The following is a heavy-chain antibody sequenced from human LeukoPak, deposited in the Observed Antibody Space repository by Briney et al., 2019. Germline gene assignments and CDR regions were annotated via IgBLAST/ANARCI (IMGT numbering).Heavy chain of an antibody. D-gene: IGHD1-26*01. CDR1: GFTFSSYG. J-gene: IGHJ4*02. CDR2: IWYDGSNK. Sequence: GGSLRLSCAASGFTFSSYGMHWVRQAPGQGLEWVAVIWYDGSNKYYADSVKGRFTISRDNSKNTLYLQMNSLRAEDTAVYYCARGYSGSYSGFDYWGQGTLVTVSS. V-gene: IGHV3-33*01. CDR3: ARGYSGSYSGFDY.